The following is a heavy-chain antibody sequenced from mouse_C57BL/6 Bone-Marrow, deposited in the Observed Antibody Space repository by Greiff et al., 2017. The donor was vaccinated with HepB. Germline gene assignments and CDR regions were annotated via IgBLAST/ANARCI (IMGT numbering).Heavy chain of an antibody. CDR2: INPNNGGT. CDR1: GYTFTDYY. J-gene: IGHJ3*01. Sequence: VQLQQSGPELVKPGASVKISCKASGYTFTDYYMNWVKQSHGKSLEWIGDINPNNGGTSYNQKFKGKATLTVDKSSSTAYMELRSLTSEDSAVYYCARFIYSSYWGQGTLVTVSA. CDR3: ARFIYSSY. V-gene: IGHV1-26*01. D-gene: IGHD1-3*01.